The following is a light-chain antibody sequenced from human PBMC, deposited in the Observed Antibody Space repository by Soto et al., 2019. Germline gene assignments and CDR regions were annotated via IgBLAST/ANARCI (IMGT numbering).Light chain of an antibody. CDR3: QQYHRYSRT. CDR1: QSINGW. CDR2: DAS. V-gene: IGKV1-5*01. J-gene: IGKJ1*01. Sequence: DIQMTPSPSTLSASVGDRVTVTCRASQSINGWLAWYQQKPGKAPKLLIYDASSLHSGVPSRFTGSGFGTEFTLTISSLQPEDFATYYCQQYHRYSRTFGQGTKVDI.